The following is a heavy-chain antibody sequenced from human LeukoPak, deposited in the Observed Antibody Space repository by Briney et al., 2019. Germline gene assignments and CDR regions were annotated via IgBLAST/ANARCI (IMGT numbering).Heavy chain of an antibody. CDR3: TTNDAFDI. Sequence: GGSLRLSCAASGFTLSDHFMDWVRQAPGKGLEWVGRIKRSGGTTELAAPVKGRFTISRDDSKKTLYLQMSSLKTEDTAVYYCTTNDAFDIWGQGTMVTVSS. J-gene: IGHJ3*02. CDR2: IKRSGGTT. V-gene: IGHV3-15*01. CDR1: GFTLSDHF.